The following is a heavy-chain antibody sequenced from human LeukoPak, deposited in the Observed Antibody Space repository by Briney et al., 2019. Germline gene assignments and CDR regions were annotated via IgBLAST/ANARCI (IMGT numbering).Heavy chain of an antibody. J-gene: IGHJ1*01. CDR3: ARARGCSGGSCYMEYFQY. CDR1: GYTFTGYY. CDR2: INPNSGGT. D-gene: IGHD2-15*01. Sequence: ASVKVSCKASGYTFTGYYMHWVRQVPGQGLEWMGWINPNSGGTNYAQKFQGRVTMTRDTSISTVYMELSRLRSADTAVYYCARARGCSGGSCYMEYFQYWGQGTLVTVSS. V-gene: IGHV1-2*02.